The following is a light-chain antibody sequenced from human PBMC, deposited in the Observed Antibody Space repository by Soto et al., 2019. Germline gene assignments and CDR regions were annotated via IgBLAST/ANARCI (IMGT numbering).Light chain of an antibody. CDR3: QHYNYWPPKT. V-gene: IGKV3-20*01. Sequence: VLTQSPGTLSLSPGERATLSCRASQSVSSSYLAWYQQKPGQAPRLLIYGASSRATGIPDRFSGSGSGTDFTLTISRLEPEDFAVYYCQHYNYWPPKTCGQGTKVDIK. J-gene: IGKJ1*01. CDR1: QSVSSSY. CDR2: GAS.